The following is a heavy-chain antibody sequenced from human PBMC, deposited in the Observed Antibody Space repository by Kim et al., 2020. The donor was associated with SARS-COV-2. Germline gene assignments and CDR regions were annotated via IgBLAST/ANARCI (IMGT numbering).Heavy chain of an antibody. J-gene: IGHJ5*02. V-gene: IGHV4-30-4*01. CDR3: ARDRANYYGSGTNWFGP. CDR2: IFYSGST. D-gene: IGHD3-10*01. Sequence: SETLSLTCTVSGGSISSGNYYWSWIRQPPGKGLEWIGYIFYSGSTYYNPSLKSRVIMSVDTSKNQFSLRLSSVTAADTAVYYCARDRANYYGSGTNWFGPWGEGSLVTVSA. CDR1: GGSISSGNYY.